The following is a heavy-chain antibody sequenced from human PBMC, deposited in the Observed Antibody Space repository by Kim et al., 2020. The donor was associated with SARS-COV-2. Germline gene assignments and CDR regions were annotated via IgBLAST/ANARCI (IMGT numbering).Heavy chain of an antibody. D-gene: IGHD5-12*01. V-gene: IGHV3-30*07. Sequence: KGRFTTSRDNSKNTLYLQRNSMRAEDTAVYYCAREMGGYGHFDYWGQGTLVTVSS. CDR3: AREMGGYGHFDY. J-gene: IGHJ4*02.